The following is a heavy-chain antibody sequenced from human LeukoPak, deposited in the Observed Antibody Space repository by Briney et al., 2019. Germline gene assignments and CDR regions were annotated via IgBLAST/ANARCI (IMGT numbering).Heavy chain of an antibody. CDR3: ARDPHYYDSSGQLDY. Sequence: ASVKVSCKASGYTFTSNYMHWVRQAPGQGLEWMGIINPSGGSTSYAQKFQGRVTMTRDMSTSTVYMELSSMRSEDTAVYYCARDPHYYDSSGQLDYWGQGTLVTVSS. CDR1: GYTFTSNY. V-gene: IGHV1-46*01. J-gene: IGHJ4*02. D-gene: IGHD3-22*01. CDR2: INPSGGST.